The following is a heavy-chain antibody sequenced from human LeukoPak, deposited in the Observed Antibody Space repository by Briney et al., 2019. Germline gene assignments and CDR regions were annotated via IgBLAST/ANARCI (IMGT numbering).Heavy chain of an antibody. Sequence: GGSLRLSCAASGFTFSSYSMNWVRQGPGKGLEWVSSISSSSNYIYYADSVRGRFTISRDNSKSTLCLQMNSLRAEDTAVYYCAKQLGYCSDGSCYFPYWAQGTLVTVSS. CDR1: GFTFSSYS. J-gene: IGHJ4*02. CDR2: ISSSSNYI. V-gene: IGHV3-21*04. CDR3: AKQLGYCSDGSCYFPY. D-gene: IGHD2-15*01.